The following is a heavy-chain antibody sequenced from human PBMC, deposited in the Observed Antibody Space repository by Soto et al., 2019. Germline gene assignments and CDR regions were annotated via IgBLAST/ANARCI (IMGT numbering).Heavy chain of an antibody. Sequence: GGSLRLSCAASGFTFSDYYLTWIRQAPGKGLEWVSYMSNSGSPIYYSDSVKGRFTISRDNAKNSLYLQMNSLRAEDTAMYFCARISVSGWQLDYWGQGSLVTVSS. J-gene: IGHJ4*02. CDR2: MSNSGSPI. CDR1: GFTFSDYY. V-gene: IGHV3-11*01. CDR3: ARISVSGWQLDY. D-gene: IGHD6-19*01.